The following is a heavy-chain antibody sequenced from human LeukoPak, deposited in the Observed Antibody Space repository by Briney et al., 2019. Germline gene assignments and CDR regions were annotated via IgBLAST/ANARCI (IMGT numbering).Heavy chain of an antibody. CDR2: IIPILGLA. CDR1: GGTFSSYT. D-gene: IGHD1-14*01. J-gene: IGHJ6*03. CDR3: ARATGAASSLYMDV. V-gene: IGHV1-69*02. Sequence: SVKVSCKASGGTFSSYTISWVRQAPGQGLEWMGRIIPILGLANYAQKFQGRVTITADKSTSTAYMELSSLRSEDTAVYYCARATGAASSLYMDVWGKGTTVTVSS.